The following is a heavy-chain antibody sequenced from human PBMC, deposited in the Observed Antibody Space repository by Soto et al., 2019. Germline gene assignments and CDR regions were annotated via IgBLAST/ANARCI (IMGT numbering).Heavy chain of an antibody. Sequence: GASVKVSCKASGYTFTGYYMHWVRQAPGQGLEWMGWINPNSGGTNYAQKFQGRVTMTRDTSISTAYMELSRLRSDDTAVYYCARGGELEPATVPPGDYYYGMDVWGQGTTVTVSS. J-gene: IGHJ6*02. CDR2: INPNSGGT. CDR3: ARGGELEPATVPPGDYYYGMDV. D-gene: IGHD1-1*01. V-gene: IGHV1-2*02. CDR1: GYTFTGYY.